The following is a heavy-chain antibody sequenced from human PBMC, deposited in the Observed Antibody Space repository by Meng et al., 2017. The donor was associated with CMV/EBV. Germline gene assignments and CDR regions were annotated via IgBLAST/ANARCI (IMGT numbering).Heavy chain of an antibody. CDR3: ARVYYDFWSGYYPYYYYGMDV. D-gene: IGHD3-3*01. J-gene: IGHJ6*02. CDR1: GFTFSSYA. Sequence: GESLKISCAASGFTFSSYAMHWVRQAPGKGLEWVAVISYDGSNKYYADSVKGRFTISRDNSKNTLYLQMNSLRDEDTAVYYCARVYYDFWSGYYPYYYYGMDVWGQGTTVTVSS. CDR2: ISYDGSNK. V-gene: IGHV3-30*04.